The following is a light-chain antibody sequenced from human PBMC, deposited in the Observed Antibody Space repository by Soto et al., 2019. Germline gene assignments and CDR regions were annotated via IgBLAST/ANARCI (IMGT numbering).Light chain of an antibody. Sequence: QSALTQPASVSGSPGQSITISCTGTSSDVGRYNYVSWYQQHPGKAPKLMIFEVTNRPSGVSDRFSGSKSANAASLTISGLQAEDEADYYRSSFTSSNTWVFGGGTKLTVL. CDR1: SSDVGRYNY. CDR2: EVT. V-gene: IGLV2-14*01. CDR3: SSFTSSNTWV. J-gene: IGLJ3*02.